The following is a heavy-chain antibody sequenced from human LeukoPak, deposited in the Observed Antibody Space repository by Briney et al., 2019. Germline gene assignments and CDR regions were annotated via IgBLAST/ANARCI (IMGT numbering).Heavy chain of an antibody. CDR3: AKESVPYSGSYTT. CDR1: GYTFTSYY. CDR2: INPCGGST. V-gene: IGHV1-46*01. Sequence: ASVKVSCKASGYTFTSYYMHWVRQAPGQGLEWMGIINPCGGSTSYAQKFQGRVTMTRDTSTSTVYMELSSLRSEDTAVYYCAKESVPYSGSYTTWGQGTLVTVSS. D-gene: IGHD1-26*01. J-gene: IGHJ5*02.